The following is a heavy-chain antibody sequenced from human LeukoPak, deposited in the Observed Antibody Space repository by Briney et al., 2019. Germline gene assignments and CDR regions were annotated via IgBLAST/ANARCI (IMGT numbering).Heavy chain of an antibody. CDR1: GGTFSSYA. Sequence: SVKVSCKASGGTFSSYAISWVRQAPGQGLEWMGRIIPIFGTANYAQKFQGRVTITADKSTSTAYMELSSLRPEDTAVYYCARESSGVAATQDWFDPWGQGTLVTVSS. J-gene: IGHJ5*02. V-gene: IGHV1-69*06. CDR2: IIPIFGTA. CDR3: ARESSGVAATQDWFDP. D-gene: IGHD2-15*01.